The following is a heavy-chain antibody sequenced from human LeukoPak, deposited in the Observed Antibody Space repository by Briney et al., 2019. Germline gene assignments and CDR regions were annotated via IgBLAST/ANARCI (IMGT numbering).Heavy chain of an antibody. CDR1: GYTFTGYY. D-gene: IGHD6-19*01. CDR3: ARDSSLVSGRYSSGWYEGFYYFDY. Sequence: ASVKVSCKASGYTFTGYYMHWVRQAPGQGLEWMGWISPNSGGTNYAQKFQGWVTMTRDTSISTAYMELSRLRSDDTAVYYCARDSSLVSGRYSSGWYEGFYYFDYWGQGTLVTVSS. CDR2: ISPNSGGT. V-gene: IGHV1-2*04. J-gene: IGHJ4*02.